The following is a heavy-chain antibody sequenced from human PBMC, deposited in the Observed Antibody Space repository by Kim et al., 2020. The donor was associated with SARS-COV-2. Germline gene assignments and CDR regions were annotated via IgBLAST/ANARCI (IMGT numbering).Heavy chain of an antibody. V-gene: IGHV3-23*01. CDR1: GFTFSSYA. J-gene: IGHJ6*02. CDR2: ISGSGGST. D-gene: IGHD2-15*01. Sequence: VGSLRLSCAASGFTFSSYAMSWVRQAPGKGLEWVSAISGSGGSTYYADSVKGRFTISRDNSKNTLYLQMNSLRAEDTAVYYCAKDGCRVVVAATCGMDVWGQGTTVTVSS. CDR3: AKDGCRVVVAATCGMDV.